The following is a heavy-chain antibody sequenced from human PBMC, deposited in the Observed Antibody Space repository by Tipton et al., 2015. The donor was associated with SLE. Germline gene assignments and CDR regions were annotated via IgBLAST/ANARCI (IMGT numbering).Heavy chain of an antibody. D-gene: IGHD3-22*01. V-gene: IGHV1-2*02. CDR1: GYTFTGYY. CDR2: INPNSGGT. J-gene: IGHJ3*02. Sequence: QVQLVQSGAEVKKPGASVKVSCKASGYTFTGYYIHWVRQAPGQGLEWMGWINPNSGGTNYAQKFQGRVTMTRDTSISTAYMELSRLRSDDTAIYYCARGGVVVVIITLDAFDIWGQGTMVTVSP. CDR3: ARGGVVVVIITLDAFDI.